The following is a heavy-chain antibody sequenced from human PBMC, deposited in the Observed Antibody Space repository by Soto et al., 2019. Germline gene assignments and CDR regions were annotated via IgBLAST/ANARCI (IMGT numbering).Heavy chain of an antibody. CDR1: GFTFSSYE. V-gene: IGHV3-48*03. CDR2: ISSTGSGT. Sequence: LRLSCSASGFTFSSYEMHWVRQAPGKGLEWISYISSTGSGTLYADSVRGRFTMSRDNTKNSVSLQMSSLRAEDTAVYYCVRDLHEPLATDALRVANWGQGTQVTVSS. CDR3: VRDLHEPLATDALRVAN. J-gene: IGHJ4*02. D-gene: IGHD2-8*02.